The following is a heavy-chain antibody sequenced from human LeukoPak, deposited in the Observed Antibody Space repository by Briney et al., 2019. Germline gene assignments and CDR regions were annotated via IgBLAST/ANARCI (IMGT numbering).Heavy chain of an antibody. V-gene: IGHV4-39*01. J-gene: IGHJ4*02. CDR3: ARVAGREGATDY. CDR1: GGSISSSCYY. Sequence: SETLSLTCTVSGGSISSSCYYWGWIRQPPGKGLEWIGSIYYSGSTYYNPSLKSRVTISVDTSKNQFSLKLSSVTAADTAVYYCARVAGREGATDYWGQGTLVTVSS. CDR2: IYYSGST. D-gene: IGHD1-26*01.